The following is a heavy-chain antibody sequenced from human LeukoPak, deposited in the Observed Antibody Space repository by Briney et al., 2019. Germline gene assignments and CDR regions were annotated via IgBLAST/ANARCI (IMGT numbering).Heavy chain of an antibody. CDR3: ARVRALGSSWGYFDL. CDR1: GFTVSSNY. Sequence: GGSLRLSCAASGFTVSSNYMSWVRQAPGKGLEWVSVIYSGGSTYYADSVEGRFTISRDNSKNTLYLQMNSLRAEDTAVYYCARVRALGSSWGYFDLWGRGTLVTVSS. D-gene: IGHD7-27*01. V-gene: IGHV3-66*01. CDR2: IYSGGST. J-gene: IGHJ2*01.